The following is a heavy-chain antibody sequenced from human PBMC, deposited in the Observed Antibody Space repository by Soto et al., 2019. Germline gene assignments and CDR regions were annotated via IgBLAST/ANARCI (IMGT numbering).Heavy chain of an antibody. Sequence: QVQLVESGGGVVQPGRSLRLSCAASGFTFSTYGMHWVRQAPGKGLGWVAVIWSDGSNKYYADSVKGRFTISRDNSKNTLYLQMNRRRAEDTAVYYCARDRYASGWYYLDYWGQGTLVTVSS. CDR1: GFTFSTYG. CDR3: ARDRYASGWYYLDY. V-gene: IGHV3-33*01. CDR2: IWSDGSNK. J-gene: IGHJ4*02. D-gene: IGHD6-19*01.